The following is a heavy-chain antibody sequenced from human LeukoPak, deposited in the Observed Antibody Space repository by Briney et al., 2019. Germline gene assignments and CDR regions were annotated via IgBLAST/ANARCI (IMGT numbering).Heavy chain of an antibody. J-gene: IGHJ4*02. CDR1: GFTFSSYG. D-gene: IGHD1-26*01. Sequence: WGSLRLSCAASGFTFSSYGMHWVRQAPGQGLEWVSFIRYDGTKIYYADSVKGRFTISRDNSKNTLYLQLSSLRAEDTAVYYCAKLVGAIPSDYWGQGTLVTVSS. V-gene: IGHV3-30*02. CDR2: IRYDGTKI. CDR3: AKLVGAIPSDY.